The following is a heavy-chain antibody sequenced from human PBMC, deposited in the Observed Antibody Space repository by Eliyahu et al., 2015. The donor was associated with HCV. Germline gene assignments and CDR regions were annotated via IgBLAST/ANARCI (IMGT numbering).Heavy chain of an antibody. V-gene: IGHV1-69*01. CDR2: IIPMFRRP. Sequence: QSVAEVRKPGSSVKVSCKTSGGSFGNFTINWVRQAPGQRLEWMGGIIPMFRRPNYAHKFQGRITLSADESTSTAYMEMTSLKSEDTAVYFCARGGHGGFITGTLEYWGQGTLLTVSS. CDR3: ARGGHGGFITGTLEY. D-gene: IGHD1/OR15-1a*01. J-gene: IGHJ1*01. CDR1: GGSFGNFT.